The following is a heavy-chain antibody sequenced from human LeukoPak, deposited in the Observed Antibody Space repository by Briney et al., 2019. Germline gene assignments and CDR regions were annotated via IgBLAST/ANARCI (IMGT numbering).Heavy chain of an antibody. CDR2: VNGDGRNT. CDR3: ARSTGAPRIDY. V-gene: IGHV3-74*01. CDR1: GFTFTDHW. D-gene: IGHD2-2*01. J-gene: IGHJ4*02. Sequence: PGGSLRLSCAVSGFTFTDHWLHWVRPAPGKGLVWVSRVNGDGRNTIYADPGKDRFTISRDNARNTLYLQMNSLRVDDTAVYYCARSTGAPRIDYWGQGTLVTVSS.